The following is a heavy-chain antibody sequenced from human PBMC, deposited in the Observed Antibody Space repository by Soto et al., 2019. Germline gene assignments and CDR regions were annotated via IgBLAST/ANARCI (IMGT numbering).Heavy chain of an antibody. CDR1: GFTFSGYW. D-gene: IGHD3-10*01. CDR3: ARAMVPGRY. CDR2: INSDGIT. Sequence: EVQLVESGGGLVQPGGSLRLSCAASGFTFSGYWMHWVRQAPGKGLVWVSCINSDGITRYADSVKGRFTISRDNAKSTLYLQMNSLRVDDTAVYFCARAMVPGRYWRQGTLVTVSS. J-gene: IGHJ1*01. V-gene: IGHV3-74*01.